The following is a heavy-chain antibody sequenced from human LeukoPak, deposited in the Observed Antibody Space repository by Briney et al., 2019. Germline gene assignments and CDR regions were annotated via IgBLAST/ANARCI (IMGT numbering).Heavy chain of an antibody. CDR1: GFTFSSYS. V-gene: IGHV3-48*01. CDR2: IISSSSTI. Sequence: GGSLRLSCAASGFTFSSYSMNWVRQAPGKGLEWVSYIISSSSTIYYADSVKGRFTISRDNAKNSLYLQMNSLRAEDTAVYYCARGYDSSGCYSMYRWVDPWGQGTPVTVFS. D-gene: IGHD3-22*01. CDR3: ARGYDSSGCYSMYRWVDP. J-gene: IGHJ5*02.